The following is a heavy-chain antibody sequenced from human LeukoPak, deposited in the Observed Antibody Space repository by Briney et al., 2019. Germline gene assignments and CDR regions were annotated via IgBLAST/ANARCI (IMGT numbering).Heavy chain of an antibody. Sequence: GGSLRLSCAASGFTFSSYSMNWVRQAPGKGLEWVSAISGSGGSTYYADSVKGRFTISRDNSKNTLYLQMNSLRVEDTAVYYCAKGRGYSYGPDAFDIWGQGTMVTVSS. CDR1: GFTFSSYS. CDR2: ISGSGGST. V-gene: IGHV3-23*01. CDR3: AKGRGYSYGPDAFDI. D-gene: IGHD5-18*01. J-gene: IGHJ3*02.